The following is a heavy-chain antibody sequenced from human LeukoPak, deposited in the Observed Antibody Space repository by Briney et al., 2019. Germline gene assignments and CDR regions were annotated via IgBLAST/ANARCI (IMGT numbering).Heavy chain of an antibody. CDR1: GYTFTSYA. CDR3: ARRYHQPKGWEFDP. J-gene: IGHJ5*02. D-gene: IGHD1-14*01. Sequence: ASVKVSCKASGYTFTSYAMNWVRQAPGQGLEWMGWINTNTGNPTYAQGFTGRFVFSLDTSVSTAYLQISSLKAEDTAVYYCARRYHQPKGWEFDPWGQGTLVTVSS. V-gene: IGHV7-4-1*02. CDR2: INTNTGNP.